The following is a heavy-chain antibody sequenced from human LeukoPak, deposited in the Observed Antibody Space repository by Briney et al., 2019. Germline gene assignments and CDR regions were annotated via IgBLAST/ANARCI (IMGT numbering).Heavy chain of an antibody. CDR3: ARGGTMMYAFDI. Sequence: KASQTLSLTWTVSGGSISSGDYYWSWLRQPPGKGLEWFGYIYYSGSTYYNPSLKSRVTISVDTSKNQFSLKLSSVTAADTAVYYCARGGTMMYAFDIWGQGTMVTVSS. J-gene: IGHJ3*02. V-gene: IGHV4-30-4*08. D-gene: IGHD3-22*01. CDR1: GGSISSGDYY. CDR2: IYYSGST.